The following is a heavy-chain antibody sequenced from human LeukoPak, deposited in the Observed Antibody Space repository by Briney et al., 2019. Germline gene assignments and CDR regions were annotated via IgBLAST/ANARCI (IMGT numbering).Heavy chain of an antibody. CDR1: GFTFSSYS. Sequence: GGSLRLSCAPSGFTFSSYSMNWVRQAPGKGLEWVSSISSSSSYIYYADSVKGRFTISRDNAKNSLYLQMNSLRAEDTAVYYCARDTGDDEAFDIWGQGTMVTVSS. J-gene: IGHJ3*02. CDR3: ARDTGDDEAFDI. D-gene: IGHD7-27*01. CDR2: ISSSSSYI. V-gene: IGHV3-21*01.